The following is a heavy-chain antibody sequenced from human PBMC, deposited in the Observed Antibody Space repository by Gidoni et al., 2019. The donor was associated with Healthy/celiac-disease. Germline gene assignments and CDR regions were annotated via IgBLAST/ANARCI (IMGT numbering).Heavy chain of an antibody. CDR1: GGTFSSYA. CDR2: SIPILGMA. J-gene: IGHJ5*02. V-gene: IGHV1-69*04. D-gene: IGHD6-13*01. CDR3: ARDPPPPSIAAADTDQYWFDP. Sequence: QVQLVQSGAHVKKPRSSVKVSCTASGGTFSSYASSCVRQAPGPGLEWMGRSIPILGMANDAQKFQGRVTITADKSTSTAYMALSSLRSEDTAVYYCARDPPPPSIAAADTDQYWFDPWGQGTLVTVSS.